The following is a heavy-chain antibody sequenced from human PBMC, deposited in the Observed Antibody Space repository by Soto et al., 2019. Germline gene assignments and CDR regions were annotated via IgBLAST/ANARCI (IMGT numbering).Heavy chain of an antibody. CDR2: INAGNGNT. CDR1: GYAFSSCA. D-gene: IGHD3-10*01. V-gene: IGHV1-3*01. CDR3: ARGSGLTYFDY. J-gene: IGHJ4*02. Sequence: ASVKVSCTASGYAFSSCARHWVRQAPGQRLEWMGWINAGNGNTKYSQKFQGRVTITRDTSASTAYMELSSLRSEDTAVYYCARGSGLTYFDYWGQGTPVTVSS.